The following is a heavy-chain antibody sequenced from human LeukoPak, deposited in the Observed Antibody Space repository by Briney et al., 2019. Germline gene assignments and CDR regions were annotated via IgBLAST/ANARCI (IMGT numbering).Heavy chain of an antibody. J-gene: IGHJ4*02. V-gene: IGHV3-30*02. D-gene: IGHD4-11*01. Sequence: PGGSLRLSCAALGIAFTDYGMHGVAQAPGKGLGWVSFIWYDGRNIYYAASMKGRLTIPRNKSRNTLYLQINSRRAEDTAVYDCAKGGHNYHFDYWGQGTLVTVSS. CDR3: AKGGHNYHFDY. CDR2: IWYDGRNI. CDR1: GIAFTDYG.